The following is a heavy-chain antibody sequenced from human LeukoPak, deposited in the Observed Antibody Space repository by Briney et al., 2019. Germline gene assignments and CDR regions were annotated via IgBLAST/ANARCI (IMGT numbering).Heavy chain of an antibody. J-gene: IGHJ4*02. CDR3: ARDPPHRFTMIEKDS. CDR2: NSGSGGST. V-gene: IGHV3-23*01. Sequence: GGSLRLSCAASGFTFSSYAMSWVRQAPAKGLEWVSVNSGSGGSTYYADSVKGRFTISRDNTKNSVYLQMNSLRAEDTAVYYCARDPPHRFTMIEKDSWGQGILVTVSS. CDR1: GFTFSSYA. D-gene: IGHD3-22*01.